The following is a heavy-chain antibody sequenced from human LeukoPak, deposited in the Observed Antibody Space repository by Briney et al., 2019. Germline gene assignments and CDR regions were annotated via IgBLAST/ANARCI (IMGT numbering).Heavy chain of an antibody. CDR2: INPSGGST. D-gene: IGHD3-10*01. Sequence: ASVKVSCKASGDTFTSYCMHWVRQAPGQGLEWMGIINPSGGSTSYAQKFQGRVTITTDESTSTAYMELSSLRSEDTAVYYCARGDVNYYGSGSYYYMDVWGKGTTVTVSS. CDR3: ARGDVNYYGSGSYYYMDV. CDR1: GDTFTSYC. J-gene: IGHJ6*03. V-gene: IGHV1-46*01.